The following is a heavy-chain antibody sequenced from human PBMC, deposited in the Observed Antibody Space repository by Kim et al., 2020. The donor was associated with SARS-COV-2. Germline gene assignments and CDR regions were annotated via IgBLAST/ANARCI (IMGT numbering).Heavy chain of an antibody. CDR3: ARDHLGGFYYYDSSGYYYPDY. V-gene: IGHV1-3*01. CDR2: INAGNGNT. D-gene: IGHD3-22*01. CDR1: GYTFTSYA. J-gene: IGHJ4*02. Sequence: ASVKVSCKASGYTFTSYAMHWVRQAPGQRLEWMGWINAGNGNTKYSQKFQGRVTITRDTSASTAYMELSSLRSEDTAVYYCARDHLGGFYYYDSSGYYYPDYWGQGTLVTVSS.